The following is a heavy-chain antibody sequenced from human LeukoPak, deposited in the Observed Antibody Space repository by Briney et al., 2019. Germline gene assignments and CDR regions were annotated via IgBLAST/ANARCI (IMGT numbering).Heavy chain of an antibody. J-gene: IGHJ5*02. D-gene: IGHD6-19*01. CDR1: DYSISSGYY. Sequence: SETLSLTCAVSDYSISSGYYWGWIRQPPGKGLEWIGSIYHSGSTYYNPSLKSRVTISVGTSKNQFSLKLSSVTAADTAVYYCARNSIAVAGMADNWFDPWGQGTLVTVSS. CDR3: ARNSIAVAGMADNWFDP. V-gene: IGHV4-38-2*01. CDR2: IYHSGST.